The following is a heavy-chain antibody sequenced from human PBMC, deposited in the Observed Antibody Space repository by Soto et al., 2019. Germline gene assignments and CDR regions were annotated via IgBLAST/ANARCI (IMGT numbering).Heavy chain of an antibody. V-gene: IGHV3-9*01. J-gene: IGHJ4*02. Sequence: DVQLVESGGGLVQPGRSLRLSCAASGFTFDDYAMHWVRQAPGKGLEWVSGISWNSGSIGYADSVKGRFTISRDNAKNSLYLQMNSLRAEDTALYYCAKDIGVDIVATPLDYWGQGTLVTVSS. CDR2: ISWNSGSI. CDR1: GFTFDDYA. D-gene: IGHD5-12*01. CDR3: AKDIGVDIVATPLDY.